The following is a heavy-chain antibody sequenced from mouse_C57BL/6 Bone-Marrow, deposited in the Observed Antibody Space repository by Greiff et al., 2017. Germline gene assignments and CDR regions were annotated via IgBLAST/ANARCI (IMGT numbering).Heavy chain of an antibody. J-gene: IGHJ1*03. V-gene: IGHV1-81*01. CDR2: IYPRSGNT. CDR1: GYTFTSYG. CDR3: ARARYWYFDV. Sequence: VQLVESGAELARPGASVKLSCKASGYTFTSYGISWVKQRPGQGLEWIGEIYPRSGNTYYNEKFKGKATLTADKSSSTAYMELRSLTSEDSAVYFCARARYWYFDVWGTGTTVTVSS.